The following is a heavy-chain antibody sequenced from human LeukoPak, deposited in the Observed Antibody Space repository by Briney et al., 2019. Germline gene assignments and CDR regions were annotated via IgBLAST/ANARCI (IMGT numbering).Heavy chain of an antibody. Sequence: GGSLRLSCAASGFTFSDYYMSWIRQAPGKGLEWVSYISSSGSTIYYADSVKGRFTISRDNAKNSLYLQMNSLRAEDTAVYYCARAYSSGWPDSNWFDPWGQGTLVTVSS. CDR1: GFTFSDYY. CDR3: ARAYSSGWPDSNWFDP. J-gene: IGHJ5*02. D-gene: IGHD6-19*01. V-gene: IGHV3-11*01. CDR2: ISSSGSTI.